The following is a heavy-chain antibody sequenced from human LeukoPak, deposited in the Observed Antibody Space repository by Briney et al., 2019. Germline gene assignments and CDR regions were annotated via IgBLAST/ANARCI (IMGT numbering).Heavy chain of an antibody. V-gene: IGHV3-7*01. CDR1: GFTFSSYW. Sequence: GGSLRLSCAASGFTFSSYWVSWVRQAPGKGLEWVANIDQDGTKTYSVDSVKGRFTISRDNAKNYLFLQMNSLRAGDTAFYYCARELDGSVDYWGQGSLVTVSS. J-gene: IGHJ4*02. CDR3: ARELDGSVDY. D-gene: IGHD3-10*01. CDR2: IDQDGTKT.